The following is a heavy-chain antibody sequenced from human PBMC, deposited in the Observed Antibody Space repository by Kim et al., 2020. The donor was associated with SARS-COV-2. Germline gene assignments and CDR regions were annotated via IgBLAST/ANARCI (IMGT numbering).Heavy chain of an antibody. CDR2: GDTT. V-gene: IGHV3-23*01. CDR3: ANPRQPDY. J-gene: IGHJ4*02. Sequence: GDTTTYAEYVKGRFTVSRDKSKNTLYLQMSSLRAEDTAIYYCANPRQPDYWGQGTLVTVSS. D-gene: IGHD6-13*01.